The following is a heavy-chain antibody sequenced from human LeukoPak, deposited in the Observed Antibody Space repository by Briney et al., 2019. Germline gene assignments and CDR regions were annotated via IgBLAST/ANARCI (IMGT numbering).Heavy chain of an antibody. CDR2: MKQDGSEQ. Sequence: GGSLRLSCAASGFTFSGYSMSWVRQAPGKGLEWVANMKQDGSEQYYVDSVKGRFTISRDNAKNSMYLQMNSLRAEDTAVYYCAKEQGRGYDFWISDAFDIWGQGTMVTVSS. CDR3: AKEQGRGYDFWISDAFDI. CDR1: GFTFSGYS. V-gene: IGHV3-7*01. D-gene: IGHD3-3*01. J-gene: IGHJ3*02.